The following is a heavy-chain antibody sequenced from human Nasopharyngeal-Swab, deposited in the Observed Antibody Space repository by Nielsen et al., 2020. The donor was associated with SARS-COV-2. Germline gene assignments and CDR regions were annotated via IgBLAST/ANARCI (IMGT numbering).Heavy chain of an antibody. Sequence: LSLTCAASGFVFSTYSMHWVRLAPGKGLEWVALISVDGRNSNYADSVKGRFIISRDNSEKTVDLQMNSLRGEDTAVYYCARARGYLTHYYMDVWGSGTTVTVSS. J-gene: IGHJ6*03. V-gene: IGHV3-30*04. CDR1: GFVFSTYS. CDR3: ARARGYLTHYYMDV. D-gene: IGHD3-10*01. CDR2: ISVDGRNS.